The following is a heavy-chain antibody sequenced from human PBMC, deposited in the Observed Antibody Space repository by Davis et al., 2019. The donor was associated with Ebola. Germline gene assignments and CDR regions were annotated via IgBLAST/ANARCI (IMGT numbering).Heavy chain of an antibody. CDR1: GFTFSNYA. V-gene: IGHV3-74*01. D-gene: IGHD2-15*01. CDR3: RAAQEAFEI. Sequence: PGGSLRLSCAASGFTFSNYAMIWVCQAPGKGLVWVSRISTDGSVTRYADSVKGRFTISRDNAKNTVYLQMNSLRVEDTAVYYCRAAQEAFEIWGQGTMVTVSS. CDR2: ISTDGSVT. J-gene: IGHJ3*02.